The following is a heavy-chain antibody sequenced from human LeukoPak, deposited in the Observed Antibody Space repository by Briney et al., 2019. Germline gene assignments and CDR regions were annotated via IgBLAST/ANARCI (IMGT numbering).Heavy chain of an antibody. V-gene: IGHV3-48*03. CDR1: GFTFSSYE. CDR3: ASRGYSYGYGY. CDR2: ISSSGSTI. J-gene: IGHJ4*02. Sequence: GSLRLSCAASGFTFSSYEMNWVRQAPGKGLEWVSYISSSGSTIYYADSVKGRFTISRDNAKNSLYLQMNSLRAEDTAVYYCASRGYSYGYGYWGQGTLVTVSS. D-gene: IGHD5-18*01.